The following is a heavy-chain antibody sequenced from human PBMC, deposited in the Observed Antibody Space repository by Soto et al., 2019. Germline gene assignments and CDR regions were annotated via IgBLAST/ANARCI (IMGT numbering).Heavy chain of an antibody. CDR3: ARLYMVRGVMNWLDP. CDR1: GESFSDYY. V-gene: IGHV4-34*01. D-gene: IGHD3-10*01. CDR2: INHSGST. Sequence: SETLSLTCAVYGESFSDYYWSWIRQPPGKGLEWIGEINHSGSTNYNPFLKSRVTISVDKSKNQFSLKLSSVTAADTAVYYCARLYMVRGVMNWLDPWGQGTLVTVSS. J-gene: IGHJ5*02.